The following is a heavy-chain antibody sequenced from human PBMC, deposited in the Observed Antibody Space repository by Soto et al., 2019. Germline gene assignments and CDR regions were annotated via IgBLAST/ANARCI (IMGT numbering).Heavy chain of an antibody. J-gene: IGHJ6*02. V-gene: IGHV3-74*01. Sequence: GGSLRLSCAASGFTFSSYWMHWVRQAPGKGLVWVSRINSDGSSTSYADSVKGRFTISRDNAKNTLYLQMNSLRAEDTAVYYCARVMVVRYSSSYYYYGMDVWGQGTTLTVSS. CDR1: GFTFSSYW. D-gene: IGHD6-6*01. CDR3: ARVMVVRYSSSYYYYGMDV. CDR2: INSDGSST.